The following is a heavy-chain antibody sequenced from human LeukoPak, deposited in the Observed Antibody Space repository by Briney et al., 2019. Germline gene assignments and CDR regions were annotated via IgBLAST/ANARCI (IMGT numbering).Heavy chain of an antibody. CDR3: ARSHYGDNPNWFDP. J-gene: IGHJ5*02. CDR1: GGSISSHY. V-gene: IGHV4-59*11. CDR2: IYYSGIT. D-gene: IGHD4-23*01. Sequence: SETLSLTCTVSGGSISSHYWSWLRRSPGKGLEWIGYIYYSGITNYNPSLKSRVTISLDTSKNQFSLKLNSVTAADTAVYYCARSHYGDNPNWFDPWGQGTQVTVSS.